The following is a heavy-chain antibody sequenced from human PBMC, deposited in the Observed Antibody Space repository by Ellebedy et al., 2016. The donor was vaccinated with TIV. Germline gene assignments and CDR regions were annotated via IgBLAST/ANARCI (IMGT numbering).Heavy chain of an antibody. V-gene: IGHV1-69*04. CDR3: ARDSPLAGSLFDY. CDR2: IIPILGIA. D-gene: IGHD6-13*01. CDR1: GGTFSSYA. J-gene: IGHJ4*02. Sequence: AASVKVSCKASGGTFSSYAISWVRQAPGQGLEWMGRIIPILGIANYAQKFQGRVTITADKSTSTAYMELSSLRSEDTAVYYCARDSPLAGSLFDYWGQGTLVTVSS.